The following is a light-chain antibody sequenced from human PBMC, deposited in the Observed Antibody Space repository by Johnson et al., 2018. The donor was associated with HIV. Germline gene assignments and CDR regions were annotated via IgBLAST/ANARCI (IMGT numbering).Light chain of an antibody. Sequence: QSVLTQPPSVSAAPGQKVTISCSGSSSNIGNNYVSWYQQLTGTAPTLLIYENNKRPSGIPDRFSGSKSGTSATLGITGLRRGDEADYYCGTWDSSLSAPYVFGTGTKVTVL. CDR1: SSNIGNNY. CDR3: GTWDSSLSAPYV. V-gene: IGLV1-51*02. J-gene: IGLJ1*01. CDR2: ENN.